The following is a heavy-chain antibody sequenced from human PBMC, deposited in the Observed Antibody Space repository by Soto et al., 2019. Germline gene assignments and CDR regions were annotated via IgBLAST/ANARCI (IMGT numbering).Heavy chain of an antibody. CDR1: GFTFSIYG. J-gene: IGHJ4*02. V-gene: IGHV3-30*03. Sequence: HVQLVESGGGVVQPGNSLRLSCAASGFTFSIYGMHWVRQAPGKGLEWVAVTASDGTNKYYGDSVRGRFTISRDNSRATLYLQMNSLRPDDTAVYYCARKNPGTVLELPDYWGQGTLDTVSS. CDR3: ARKNPGTVLELPDY. CDR2: TASDGTNK. D-gene: IGHD4-17*01.